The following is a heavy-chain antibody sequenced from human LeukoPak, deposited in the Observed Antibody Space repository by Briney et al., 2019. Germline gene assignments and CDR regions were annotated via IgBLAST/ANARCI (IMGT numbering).Heavy chain of an antibody. CDR2: ISGYNGNT. Sequence: ASVKVSCKASGYTFTTYGIGWVRQAPGQGLEWMGWISGYNGNTNYAQKFQGRVTMTTDTSTSTAYMELRSLRSDDTAVYYCARTSHESVLYWSDPWGQGTLVNVSS. J-gene: IGHJ5*02. CDR1: GYTFTTYG. V-gene: IGHV1-18*01. D-gene: IGHD3-16*01. CDR3: ARTSHESVLYWSDP.